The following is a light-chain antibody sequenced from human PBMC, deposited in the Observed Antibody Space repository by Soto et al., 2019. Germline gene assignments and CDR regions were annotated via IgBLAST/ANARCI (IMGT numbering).Light chain of an antibody. CDR3: KQYSDWSPIT. J-gene: IGKJ4*01. Sequence: EIVMTQSPGALSLSPGERATLSCRASQSVGTNLAWYQQKPGQAPRPLIYGASARATDVPARFSGSGSGTEFTLTISSLQSEDFAVYYCKQYSDWSPITFGGGTKVEIK. CDR2: GAS. CDR1: QSVGTN. V-gene: IGKV3-15*01.